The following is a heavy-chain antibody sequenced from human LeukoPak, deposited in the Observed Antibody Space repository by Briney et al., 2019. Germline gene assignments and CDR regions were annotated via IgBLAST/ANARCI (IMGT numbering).Heavy chain of an antibody. J-gene: IGHJ5*02. Sequence: GGSLRLSCAASGFTVSSNYMSWVRQAPGKGLEWVLSISSSSSYIYYADSVKGRFTISRDNAKNSLYLQMNSLRAEDTAVYYCARGGVYCSSTSCHNWFDPWGQGTLVTVSS. CDR3: ARGGVYCSSTSCHNWFDP. D-gene: IGHD2-2*01. V-gene: IGHV3-21*01. CDR1: GFTVSSNY. CDR2: ISSSSSYI.